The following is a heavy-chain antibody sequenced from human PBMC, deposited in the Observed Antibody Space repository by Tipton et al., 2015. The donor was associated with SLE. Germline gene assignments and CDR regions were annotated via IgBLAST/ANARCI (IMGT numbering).Heavy chain of an antibody. CDR2: IYYSGST. D-gene: IGHD2-8*02. Sequence: TLSLTCTVSGGSLRNYYWSWIRQTPDKGVEWIGYIYYSGSTKYNPSLESRVTISLDTSRNQFSLTLTSVTAADTAVYYCARAVARVVYARVRAFDIWGQGTLVTVSS. CDR1: GGSLRNYY. V-gene: IGHV4-59*01. CDR3: ARAVARVVYARVRAFDI. J-gene: IGHJ3*02.